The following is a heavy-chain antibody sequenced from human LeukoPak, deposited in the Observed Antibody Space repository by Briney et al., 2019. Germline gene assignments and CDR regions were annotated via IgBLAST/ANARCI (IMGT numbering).Heavy chain of an antibody. V-gene: IGHV1-8*01. J-gene: IGHJ4*02. CDR3: ARVIRDIVVVPAAMKD. CDR2: MNPNSGNT. Sequence: SVKVSCKASGYTFTSYDMNWVRQATGHALEWIGWMNPNSGNTGYAQKFQGRVTMTRNTSISTAYMELSSLRSEDTAVYYCARVIRDIVVVPAAMKDWGQGTLVTVSS. CDR1: GYTFTSYD. D-gene: IGHD2-2*01.